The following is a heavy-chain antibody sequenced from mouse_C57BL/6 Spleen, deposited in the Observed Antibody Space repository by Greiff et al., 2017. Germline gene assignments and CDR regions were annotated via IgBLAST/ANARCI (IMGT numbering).Heavy chain of an antibody. D-gene: IGHD2-2*01. V-gene: IGHV5-17*01. CDR2: ISSGSSTI. J-gene: IGHJ3*01. CDR3: ARGEGYDDEFAY. CDR1: GFTFSDYG. Sequence: EVKLMESGGGLVKPGGSLKLSCAASGFTFSDYGMHWVRQAPEKGLEWVAYISSGSSTIYYADTVKGRFTISRDNAKNTLFLQMTSLRSDDTAMYYCARGEGYDDEFAYWGQGTLVTVAA.